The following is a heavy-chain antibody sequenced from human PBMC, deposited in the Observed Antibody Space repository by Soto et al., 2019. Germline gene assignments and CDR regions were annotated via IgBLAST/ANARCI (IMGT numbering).Heavy chain of an antibody. V-gene: IGHV5-51*01. D-gene: IGHD4-4*01. Sequence: GESLKISCKGSGYSFTSYWIGWVRQMPGKGLEWMGIIYPGDSDTRYSPSFQGQVTISADKSISTAYLQWSSLKASDTAMYYCARLLPRRHYSKYALGYYYYGIDVWGQGTTATVSS. CDR3: ARLLPRRHYSKYALGYYYYGIDV. J-gene: IGHJ6*02. CDR2: IYPGDSDT. CDR1: GYSFTSYW.